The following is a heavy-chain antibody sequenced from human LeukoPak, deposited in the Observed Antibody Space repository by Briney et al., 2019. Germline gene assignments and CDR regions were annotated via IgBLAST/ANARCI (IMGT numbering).Heavy chain of an antibody. CDR1: GFTFSDYY. CDR2: ISSSGSTI. V-gene: IGHV3-11*04. D-gene: IGHD3-3*01. J-gene: IGHJ5*02. Sequence: GGSLRLSCAASGFTFSDYYMSWIRQAPGKGPEWVSYISSSGSTIYYADSVKGRFTISRDNAKNSLYLQMNSLRAEDTAVYYCARDSYDFWSGYYTDAPSWFDPWGQGTLVTVSS. CDR3: ARDSYDFWSGYYTDAPSWFDP.